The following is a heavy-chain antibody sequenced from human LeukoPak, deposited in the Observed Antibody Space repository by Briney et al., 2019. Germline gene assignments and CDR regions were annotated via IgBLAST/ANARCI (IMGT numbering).Heavy chain of an antibody. Sequence: SETLSLTCIVSGASFNSDDQYWNWIRQSPGKGLEWIGSIHPSGMLYNNPSLESRVTMSRDTSKDQFSLNLNSVTAADTAVYFCSRGLDSRKLGYWGQGILVTVSS. D-gene: IGHD3-22*01. CDR2: IHPSGML. CDR3: SRGLDSRKLGY. CDR1: GASFNSDDQY. J-gene: IGHJ4*02. V-gene: IGHV4-31*03.